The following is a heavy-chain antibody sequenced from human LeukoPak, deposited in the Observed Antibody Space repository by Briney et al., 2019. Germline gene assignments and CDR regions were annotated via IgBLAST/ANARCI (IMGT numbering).Heavy chain of an antibody. V-gene: IGHV4-59*01. D-gene: IGHD5-18*01. CDR2: IYYSGST. J-gene: IGHJ4*02. CDR1: GGSIRSEY. Sequence: SETLSLTCIVSGGSIRSEYWSWIRQPPGKGLEWIGYIYYSGSTNYNPSLKSRVTISVDTSKNQFSLKLNSVTAADTAVYFCARERAAMDSWGQGTLVTVSS. CDR3: ARERAAMDS.